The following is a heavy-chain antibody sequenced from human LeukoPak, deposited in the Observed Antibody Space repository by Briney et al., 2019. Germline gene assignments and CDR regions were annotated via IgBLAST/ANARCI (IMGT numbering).Heavy chain of an antibody. D-gene: IGHD5-24*01. Sequence: GGSLRLSCAASGFTFSSYVMHWVRKAPGKGLEWVAIISYDGSNEYYADSVKGRFTISRDNSKNTLYLQMLSLRAEDTAVYYCAKSGYNRFDYWGQGTLVTVSS. CDR3: AKSGYNRFDY. CDR2: ISYDGSNE. J-gene: IGHJ4*02. CDR1: GFTFSSYV. V-gene: IGHV3-30*04.